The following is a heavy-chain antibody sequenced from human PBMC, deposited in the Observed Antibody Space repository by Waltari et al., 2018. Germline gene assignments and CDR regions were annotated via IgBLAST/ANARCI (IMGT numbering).Heavy chain of an antibody. Sequence: QVQLVQSGAEVKKPGASVKVSCTASGYTFTGYYMHWVRRAPGQGLEWMGWINPNSGGTNDAQKFQGRVTMTRDTSISTAYMELSRLRSDDTAVYYCASGVGGSYSLWGYWGQGTLVTVSS. CDR2: INPNSGGT. J-gene: IGHJ4*02. CDR3: ASGVGGSYSLWGY. CDR1: GYTFTGYY. D-gene: IGHD1-26*01. V-gene: IGHV1-2*02.